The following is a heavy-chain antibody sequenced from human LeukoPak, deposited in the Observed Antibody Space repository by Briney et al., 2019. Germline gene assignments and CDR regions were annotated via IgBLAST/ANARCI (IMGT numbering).Heavy chain of an antibody. D-gene: IGHD6-6*01. CDR2: IYYSGST. Sequence: PSETLSLTCTVSGGSISSSSYYWGWIRQPPGKGLEWIGNIYYSGSTYYNPSLKSRVTISLDTSKNQFSLKLSSVTAADTAIYYCARDGRAYSSSSYFDYWGQGTLVTVSS. V-gene: IGHV4-39*07. CDR1: GGSISSSSYY. CDR3: ARDGRAYSSSSYFDY. J-gene: IGHJ4*02.